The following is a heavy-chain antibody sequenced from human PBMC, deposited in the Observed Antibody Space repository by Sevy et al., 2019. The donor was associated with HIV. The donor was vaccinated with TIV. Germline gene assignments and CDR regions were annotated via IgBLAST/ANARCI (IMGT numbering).Heavy chain of an antibody. J-gene: IGHJ6*02. D-gene: IGHD3-3*01. Sequence: ASVKVSCKASGYTFSDSGYYVHWVRQTPGQGLEWMGWINPKSGATNYAQKFQGRVTMTRDTSVSTANMELSRLTSDDTAVYYCARESYDFWTGPVDYDYGMDVWGQGTTVTVSS. CDR2: INPKSGAT. V-gene: IGHV1-2*02. CDR3: ARESYDFWTGPVDYDYGMDV. CDR1: GYTFSDSGYY.